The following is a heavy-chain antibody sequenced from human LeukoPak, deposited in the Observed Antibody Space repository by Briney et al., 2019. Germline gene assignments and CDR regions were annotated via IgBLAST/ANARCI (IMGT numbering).Heavy chain of an antibody. CDR3: GRLARNAWYAVDY. CDR2: ISYDESNK. CDR1: GFTFSSYG. J-gene: IGHJ4*02. D-gene: IGHD6-19*01. Sequence: GGSLRLSCAASGFTFSSYGMHWVRQAPGKGLEWVAVISYDESNKYYADSVKGRFTISRDNPTNSLYLQINSLRAEDTALYYCGRLARNAWYAVDYWGQGTLVTVSS. V-gene: IGHV3-30*03.